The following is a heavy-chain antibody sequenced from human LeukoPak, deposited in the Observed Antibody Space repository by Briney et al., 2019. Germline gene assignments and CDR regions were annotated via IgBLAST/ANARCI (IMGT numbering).Heavy chain of an antibody. CDR1: GFTLSSYG. D-gene: IGHD3-22*01. CDR3: ARGEDSSPDY. J-gene: IGHJ4*02. Sequence: PGKSLRLSCVASGFTLSSYGMHWVRQAPGKGLEWVAVIWYDGSTKYYADPVKGRFTISRDISKNTLYLQMTSLRAEDTAVYYCARGEDSSPDYWGQGTLVTVSS. V-gene: IGHV3-33*01. CDR2: IWYDGSTK.